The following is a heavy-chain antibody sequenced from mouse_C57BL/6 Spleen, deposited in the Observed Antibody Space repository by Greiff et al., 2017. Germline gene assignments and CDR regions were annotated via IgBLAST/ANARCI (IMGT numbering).Heavy chain of an antibody. Sequence: QVQLKQSGAELVRPGTSVKVSCKASGYAFTNYLIEWVKQRPGQGLEWIGVINPGSGGTNYNEKFKGKATLTADKSSSTAYMQLSSLTSEDSAVYFCARSVDGAMDYWGQGTSVTVSS. CDR1: GYAFTNYL. D-gene: IGHD1-1*02. V-gene: IGHV1-54*01. J-gene: IGHJ4*01. CDR3: ARSVDGAMDY. CDR2: INPGSGGT.